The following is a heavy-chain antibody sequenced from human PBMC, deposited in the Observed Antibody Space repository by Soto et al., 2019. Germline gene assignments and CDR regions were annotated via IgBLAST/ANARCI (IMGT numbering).Heavy chain of an antibody. V-gene: IGHV3-23*01. CDR2: ISGSGGST. Sequence: XGSLRLSCSAAGFTFSSYAMSWVRQAPGKGLEWVSAISGSGGSTYYADSVKGRFTISRDNSKNTLYLQMNSLRAEDTAVYYCANQYHTPLGPGDYWGQGTLVTVSS. D-gene: IGHD2-2*01. CDR1: GFTFSSYA. J-gene: IGHJ4*02. CDR3: ANQYHTPLGPGDY.